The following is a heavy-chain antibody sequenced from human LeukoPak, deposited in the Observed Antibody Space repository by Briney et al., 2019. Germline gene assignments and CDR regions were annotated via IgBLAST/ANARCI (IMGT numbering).Heavy chain of an antibody. J-gene: IGHJ4*02. CDR1: GYTFTGYY. CDR2: INPNSGGT. Sequence: ASVKVSCKASGYTFTGYYMHWVRQAPGQGLEWMGWINPNSGGTNYAQKFQGRVTMTRDTSISTAYMELSRLRSDDTAVYYCARITHGSGSYRDYWGQGTLVTVSS. V-gene: IGHV1-2*02. CDR3: ARITHGSGSYRDY. D-gene: IGHD3-10*01.